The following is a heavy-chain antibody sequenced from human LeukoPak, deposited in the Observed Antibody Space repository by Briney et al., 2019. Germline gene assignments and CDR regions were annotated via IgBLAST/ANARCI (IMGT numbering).Heavy chain of an antibody. J-gene: IGHJ4*02. Sequence: PGGSLRLSCEASGLTFSRYWMSWVRQAPGKGLEWVANIQEDGGEKYYVDSVKGRFTISRDNAKNSLYLQMNSLRAEDTAVYYCARDEGFWSGSDYWGQGTLVTVSS. CDR3: ARDEGFWSGSDY. D-gene: IGHD3-3*01. CDR2: IQEDGGEK. V-gene: IGHV3-7*01. CDR1: GLTFSRYW.